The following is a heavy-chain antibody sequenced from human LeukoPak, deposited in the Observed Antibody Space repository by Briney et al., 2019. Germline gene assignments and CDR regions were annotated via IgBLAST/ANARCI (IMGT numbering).Heavy chain of an antibody. J-gene: IGHJ3*02. CDR3: ARPIVVPAAGFAFDI. CDR1: GYTFTSYW. CDR2: IYPGDSDT. V-gene: IGHV5-51*01. Sequence: GESLKISCKGSGYTFTSYWIGWVRQMPGKGLEWMGIIYPGDSDTRYSPSFQGQVTISADKSISTAYLQWSSLKASDTAMYYSARPIVVPAAGFAFDIWGQGTMVTVSS. D-gene: IGHD2-2*01.